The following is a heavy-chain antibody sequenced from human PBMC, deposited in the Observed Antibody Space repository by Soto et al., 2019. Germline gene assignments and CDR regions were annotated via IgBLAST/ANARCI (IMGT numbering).Heavy chain of an antibody. CDR2: INHSGST. CDR1: GGSFSGYY. CDR3: ARAGTTMVRGVISGWFDP. D-gene: IGHD3-10*01. Sequence: PSETLSLTCAVYGGSFSGYYWSWIRQPPGKGLEWIGEINHSGSTNYNPSLKSRVTISVDRSKNQFSLKLSSVTAADTAVYYCARAGTTMVRGVISGWFDPWGQGTLVTVSS. J-gene: IGHJ5*02. V-gene: IGHV4-34*01.